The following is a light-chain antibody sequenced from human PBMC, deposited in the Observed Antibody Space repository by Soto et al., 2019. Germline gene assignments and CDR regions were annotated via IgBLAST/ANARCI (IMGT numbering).Light chain of an antibody. V-gene: IGKV1-27*01. CDR2: AAS. CDR1: QDISNY. Sequence: DIQMTQSPSSLSASVGDRVTITCRAIQDISNYLAWYQQKAGKVPKLLIYAASTLQSELPSRFTGSASGTDFTLTISSLQPEFVVTYYCQKYDSAPLTFGRGTKVEIK. CDR3: QKYDSAPLT. J-gene: IGKJ4*01.